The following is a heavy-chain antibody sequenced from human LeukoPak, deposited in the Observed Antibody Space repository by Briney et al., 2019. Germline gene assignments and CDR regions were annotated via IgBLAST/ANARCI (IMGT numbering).Heavy chain of an antibody. J-gene: IGHJ4*02. CDR1: GGSITNYY. V-gene: IGHV4-59*08. Sequence: SETLSLTCTVSGGSITNYYWSWIRQPPGKGLEWIGYLYYTGSTNYNPSLKSRVTISVDMSKNQFSLKLRSMTAADTAVYYCARHGPGYSSVFDYWGQGTLVTVSS. CDR2: LYYTGST. D-gene: IGHD6-19*01. CDR3: ARHGPGYSSVFDY.